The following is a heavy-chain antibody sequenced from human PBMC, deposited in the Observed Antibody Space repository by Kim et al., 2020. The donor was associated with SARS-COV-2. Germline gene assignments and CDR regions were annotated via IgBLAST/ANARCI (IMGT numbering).Heavy chain of an antibody. D-gene: IGHD5-18*01. CDR1: GFTFSSYS. Sequence: GGSLRLSCAASGFTFSSYSMNWVRQAPGKGLEWVSSISSSSSYIYYADSVKGRFTISRDNAKNSLYLQMNSLRAEDTAVYYCARDFYIQLWSPTTYYYYGMDVWGQGTTVTVSS. CDR3: ARDFYIQLWSPTTYYYYGMDV. CDR2: ISSSSSYI. J-gene: IGHJ6*02. V-gene: IGHV3-21*01.